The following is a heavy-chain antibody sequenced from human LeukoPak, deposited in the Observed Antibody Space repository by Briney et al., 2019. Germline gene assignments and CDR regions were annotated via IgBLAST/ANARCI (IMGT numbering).Heavy chain of an antibody. V-gene: IGHV3-15*01. Sequence: LGGSLRLSCAASGFTFSNAWMSWVRQAPGKGLEWVGRIKSKTDGGTTDYAAPVKGRFTISRDDSKNTLYLQMNSLKTEDTAVYYCTTDPPSGYSFWEAWDYWGQGALATVSS. D-gene: IGHD5-18*01. CDR2: IKSKTDGGTT. J-gene: IGHJ4*02. CDR3: TTDPPSGYSFWEAWDY. CDR1: GFTFSNAW.